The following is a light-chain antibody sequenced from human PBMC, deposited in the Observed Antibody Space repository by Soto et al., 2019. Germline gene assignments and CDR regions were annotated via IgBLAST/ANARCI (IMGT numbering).Light chain of an antibody. CDR1: QSLQHSNGYNY. J-gene: IGKJ5*01. CDR2: LAS. Sequence: DIVMTQSPLSLPVTPGEPASISCRSSQSLQHSNGYNYLDWYFQKQGQSPQLLIYLASNRASGVPVRFSGSGSRTDFTLNISRVEAEDVGLYYCMQGVQMPPITFGQGTRMEIK. CDR3: MQGVQMPPIT. V-gene: IGKV2-28*01.